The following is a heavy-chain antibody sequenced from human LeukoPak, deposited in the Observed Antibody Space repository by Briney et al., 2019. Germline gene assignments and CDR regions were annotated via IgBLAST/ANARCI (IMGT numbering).Heavy chain of an antibody. Sequence: GGSLRLSCVSSEFTFSRYSMNWVRQAPGKGLEWASSLISGSTYIYYADSVKGRFTISRDNAKNSLYLQMNSLRAEDTAVYYCARDGYYYDSSNFDYWGQGTLVTVSS. CDR2: LISGSTYI. CDR1: EFTFSRYS. J-gene: IGHJ4*02. CDR3: ARDGYYYDSSNFDY. D-gene: IGHD3-22*01. V-gene: IGHV3-21*01.